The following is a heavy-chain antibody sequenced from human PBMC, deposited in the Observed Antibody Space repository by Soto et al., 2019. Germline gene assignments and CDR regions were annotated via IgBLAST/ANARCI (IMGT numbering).Heavy chain of an antibody. J-gene: IGHJ5*02. D-gene: IGHD3-3*01. Sequence: SETLSLTCTVSGGPVSGDYYYWSWIRQPPGKGLEWIGSYYYSGTTYYNPSLKSRVTISVDTSKSHFSLTMSSVTAADTAVYFCAQRSGFYTGIDLWGQGTLVTVS. CDR1: GGPVSGDYYY. CDR3: AQRSGFYTGIDL. CDR2: YYYSGTT. V-gene: IGHV4-30-4*01.